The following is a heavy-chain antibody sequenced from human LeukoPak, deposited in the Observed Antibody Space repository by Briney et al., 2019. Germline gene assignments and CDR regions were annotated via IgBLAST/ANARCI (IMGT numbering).Heavy chain of an antibody. CDR3: ARGHVVGKILH. Sequence: PSETLSLTCAVYGGSFSDYYWTWIRQPPGKGLEWIGEINHSGSTNYNPSLKSRVTISVDTSKNQFSLNVRSVTAADTAVYYCARGHVVGKILHWGQGTLVTVSS. CDR1: GGSFSDYY. D-gene: IGHD6-19*01. CDR2: INHSGST. J-gene: IGHJ1*01. V-gene: IGHV4-34*01.